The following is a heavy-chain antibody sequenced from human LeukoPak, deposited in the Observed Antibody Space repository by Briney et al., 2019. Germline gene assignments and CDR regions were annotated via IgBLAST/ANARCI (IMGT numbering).Heavy chain of an antibody. Sequence: GGSLRLSCAASGFTFSSYVMSWVRQAPGKGLEWVSDISGSGGSTTYADSVKGRFTISRDNSKSTLYLQMNSLRAEDTAVYYCAKDQGIQLWLKYFQHWGQGTLVTVSS. CDR2: ISGSGGST. CDR3: AKDQGIQLWLKYFQH. D-gene: IGHD5-18*01. V-gene: IGHV3-23*01. CDR1: GFTFSSYV. J-gene: IGHJ1*01.